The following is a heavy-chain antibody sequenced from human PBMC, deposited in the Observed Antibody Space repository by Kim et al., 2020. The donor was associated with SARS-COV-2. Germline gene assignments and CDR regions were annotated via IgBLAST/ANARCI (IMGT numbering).Heavy chain of an antibody. D-gene: IGHD3-9*01. CDR3: ARDRGSHCLLCDY. J-gene: IGHJ4*02. Sequence: DSGTGHFTISRDNAKTTLYLQMNSRGAEDTAVYYCARDRGSHCLLCDYWGQGTLVTVSS. V-gene: IGHV3-74*01.